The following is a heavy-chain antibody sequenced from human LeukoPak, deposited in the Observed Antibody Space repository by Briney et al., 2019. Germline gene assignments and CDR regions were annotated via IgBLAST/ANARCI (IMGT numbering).Heavy chain of an antibody. D-gene: IGHD2-15*01. CDR1: GHGFTTHW. CDR2: IYPDDSDI. J-gene: IGHJ4*02. V-gene: IGHV5-51*01. CDR3: ARQRGCSGGSCYAEFDY. Sequence: GESLKISCQGSGHGFTTHWIGWVRQMPGKGLEWMGIIYPDDSDIRYSPPFQGQVTISADRSISTAYLQWSSLKASDTAMYYCARQRGCSGGSCYAEFDYWGQGTPVTVSS.